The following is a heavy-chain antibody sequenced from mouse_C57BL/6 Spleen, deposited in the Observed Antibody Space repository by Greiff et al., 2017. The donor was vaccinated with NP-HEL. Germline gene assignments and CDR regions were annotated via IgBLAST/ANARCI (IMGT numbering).Heavy chain of an antibody. V-gene: IGHV1-64*01. CDR3: ARSADYAMDY. CDR1: GYTFTSYW. J-gene: IGHJ4*01. Sequence: VKLQQPGAELVKPGASVKLSCKASGYTFTSYWMHWVKQRPGQGLEWIGMIHPNSGSTNYNEKFKSKATLTVDKSSSTAYMQLSSLTSEDSAVYYCARSADYAMDYWGQGTSVTVSS. CDR2: IHPNSGST.